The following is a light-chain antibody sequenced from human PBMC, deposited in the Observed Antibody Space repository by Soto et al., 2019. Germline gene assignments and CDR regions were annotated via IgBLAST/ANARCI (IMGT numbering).Light chain of an antibody. J-gene: IGLJ1*01. V-gene: IGLV1-36*01. CDR3: AAWDNSLSGYV. CDR1: RSNIANND. Sequence: QSVVTQPPSLSEPPGQRVTISCSGSRSNIANNDVNWYQQLPRKAPKLLIYYDDVLPSGVSDRFSGSKSGTSASLAISGLQPEDEADYYCAAWDNSLSGYVFGTGTKLTVL. CDR2: YDD.